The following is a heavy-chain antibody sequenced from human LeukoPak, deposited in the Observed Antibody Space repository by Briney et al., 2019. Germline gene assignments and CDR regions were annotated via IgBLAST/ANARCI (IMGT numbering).Heavy chain of an antibody. CDR2: IYYSGST. CDR1: GGSISSGGYS. D-gene: IGHD3-22*01. V-gene: IGHV4-31*11. J-gene: IGHJ4*02. CDR3: ARVRLPNYYDSSGYDLYYFGY. Sequence: PSETLSLTCAVSGGSISSGGYSWSWIRQPPGKGLEWIVYIYYSGSTYYNPSLKSRVTISVDTSKNQFSLKLSSVTAADTAVYYCARVRLPNYYDSSGYDLYYFGYWGQGTLVTVSS.